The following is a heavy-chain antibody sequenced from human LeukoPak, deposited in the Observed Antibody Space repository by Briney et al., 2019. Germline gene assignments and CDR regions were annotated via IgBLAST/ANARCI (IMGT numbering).Heavy chain of an antibody. J-gene: IGHJ4*02. D-gene: IGHD3-22*01. CDR2: INPNGGA. Sequence: ASVKVSCKASGYIFTGYYMHWVRQAPGQGLEWMGWINPNGGADYAQKFQGRVTMTRDTSISTAYMELSRLRSDDTAVYYCSRSHDQYDSSGCNYWGQGTLVTVSS. CDR3: SRSHDQYDSSGCNY. CDR1: GYIFTGYY. V-gene: IGHV1-2*02.